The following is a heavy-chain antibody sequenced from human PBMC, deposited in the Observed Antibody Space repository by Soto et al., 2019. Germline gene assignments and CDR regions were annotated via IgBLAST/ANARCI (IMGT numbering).Heavy chain of an antibody. J-gene: IGHJ5*02. CDR3: ARSVYP. Sequence: QGRLQEPGRGLVKPPQPLPFTYPVSVGSILRVGYYWSWIRQHPGKGLKRIGYIYYNGSTYYNPSLQRRVTISVDTSKSQFSLKLSSVTAADTAVYYCARSVYPWGRGTLVTVSS. CDR1: VGSILRVGYY. V-gene: IGHV4-31*03. CDR2: IYYNGST.